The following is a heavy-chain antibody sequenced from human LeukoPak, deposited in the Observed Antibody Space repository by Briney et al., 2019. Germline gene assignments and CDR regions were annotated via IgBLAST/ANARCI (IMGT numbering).Heavy chain of an antibody. CDR1: GFTFSSYS. CDR2: ISSSSSYI. J-gene: IGHJ4*02. D-gene: IGHD4-11*01. V-gene: IGHV3-21*01. Sequence: PGGSLRLSCAASGFTFSSYSMNWVRQAPGKGLEWVSSISSSSSYIYYADSVKGRFTISRDNAKNSVSLQMNSLRVTDTAVYYCARDNSPIDSWGQGTLVTVSS. CDR3: ARDNSPIDS.